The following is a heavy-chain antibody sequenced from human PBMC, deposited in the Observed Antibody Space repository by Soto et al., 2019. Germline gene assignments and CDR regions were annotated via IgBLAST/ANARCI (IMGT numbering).Heavy chain of an antibody. CDR2: VFYSGAT. CDR3: ARAGFSYGHLLF. J-gene: IGHJ4*02. D-gene: IGHD3-10*01. Sequence: RIFNSQPPGKGLEWIGYVFYSGATNYSPSLKSRAAISMDTSKNQFSLSLTSVTAADTAVYYCARAGFSYGHLLFWGQGIRVTVSS. V-gene: IGHV4-30-4*01.